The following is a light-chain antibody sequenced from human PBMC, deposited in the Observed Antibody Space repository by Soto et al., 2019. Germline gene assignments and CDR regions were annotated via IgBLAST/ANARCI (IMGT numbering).Light chain of an antibody. CDR2: AAS. J-gene: IGKJ4*01. CDR1: QSITIY. Sequence: IQLTQSPSSLSASVGDRVTITCRASQSITIYLAWYQQKPGEAPKLLLYAASTLQGGVPSRFSGSGYGTDFTLTINNLQPEDSATYFCQQLKIYPPTFGGGTNLEIK. V-gene: IGKV1-9*01. CDR3: QQLKIYPPT.